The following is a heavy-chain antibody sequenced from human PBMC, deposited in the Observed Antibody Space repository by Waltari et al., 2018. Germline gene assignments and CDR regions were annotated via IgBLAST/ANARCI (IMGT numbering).Heavy chain of an antibody. CDR2: ITPIFGTA. CDR3: AANKLYLRGVDY. Sequence: QVQLVQSGAEVKKPGSSVKVSCKASGGTFSSYAISWVRQAPGQGLEWMGGITPIFGTANYARKFQGRVTITTDESTSTAYMELSSLRSEDTAVYYCAANKLYLRGVDYWGQGTLVTVSS. V-gene: IGHV1-69*05. D-gene: IGHD3-3*01. J-gene: IGHJ4*02. CDR1: GGTFSSYA.